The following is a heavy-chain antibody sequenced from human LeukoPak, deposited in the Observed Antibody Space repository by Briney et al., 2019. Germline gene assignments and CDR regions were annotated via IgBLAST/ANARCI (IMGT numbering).Heavy chain of an antibody. CDR3: AREYSSSSGRLYDY. J-gene: IGHJ4*02. CDR1: GYTFTGYY. CDR2: IAPNSGGT. Sequence: GASVKVSCKASGYTFTGYYMHWVRQAPGQGLEWMGWIAPNSGGTNYAQKFQGRVTMTRDTSINTAYMELSRLTSDDTAVYYCAREYSSSSGRLYDYWGRGTLVTVSS. D-gene: IGHD6-6*01. V-gene: IGHV1-2*02.